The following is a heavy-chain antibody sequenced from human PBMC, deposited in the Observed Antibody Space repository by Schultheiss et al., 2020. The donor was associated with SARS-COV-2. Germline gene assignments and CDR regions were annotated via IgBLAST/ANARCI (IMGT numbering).Heavy chain of an antibody. CDR2: IYYSGST. Sequence: SETLSLTCSVSGGSISSGGYYWSWIRQPPGKGLEWIGSIYYSGSTNYNPSLKSRVTISVDTSKNQFSLKLSSVTAADTAVYYCARELSHSPSDYWGQGTLVTVSS. V-gene: IGHV4-39*07. CDR1: GGSISSGGYY. J-gene: IGHJ4*02. D-gene: IGHD5-18*01. CDR3: ARELSHSPSDY.